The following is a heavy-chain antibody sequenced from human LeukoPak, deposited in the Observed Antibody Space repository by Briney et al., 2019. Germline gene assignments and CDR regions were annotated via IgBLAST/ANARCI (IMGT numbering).Heavy chain of an antibody. Sequence: ASVKVSCKASGYTFTSYDINWVRQATGQGLEWMGWMNPNSGNTGYAQKFQGRVTITRNTSISTAYMELSSLRSEDTAVYYCARFKGPPHFSIAAVNHRRAFDYWGQGTLVTVSS. CDR3: ARFKGPPHFSIAAVNHRRAFDY. CDR1: GYTFTSYD. V-gene: IGHV1-8*03. D-gene: IGHD6-13*01. J-gene: IGHJ4*02. CDR2: MNPNSGNT.